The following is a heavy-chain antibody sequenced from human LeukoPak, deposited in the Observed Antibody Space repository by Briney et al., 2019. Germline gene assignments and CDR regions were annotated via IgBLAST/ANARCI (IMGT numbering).Heavy chain of an antibody. CDR2: IYYSGST. J-gene: IGHJ6*03. V-gene: IGHV4-59*01. CDR3: ARGDFCSKSNCYLRPMNV. D-gene: IGHD3-3*01. Sequence: SETLSLTCTVSGGSISDYYWNWIRQPPGKGLEWIGYIYYSGSTTYNPSLKSRVTMSVDTAKNQFSLKLRPVTAADTAVYYCARGDFCSKSNCYLRPMNVWGKGTTVTVSS. CDR1: GGSISDYY.